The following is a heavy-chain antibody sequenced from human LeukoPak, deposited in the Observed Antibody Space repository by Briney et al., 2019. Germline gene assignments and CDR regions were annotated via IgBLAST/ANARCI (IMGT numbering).Heavy chain of an antibody. V-gene: IGHV4-61*08. CDR2: IYYSGST. CDR1: GGSISSGGYY. CDR3: ARHGGSGSYSWWFDP. Sequence: PSETLSLTCTVSGGSISSGGYYWSWIRQPPGKGLEWIGYIYYSGSTNYNPSLKSRVTISVGTSKNQFSLKLSSVTAADTAVYYCARHGGSGSYSWWFDPWGQGTLITVSS. J-gene: IGHJ5*02. D-gene: IGHD3-10*01.